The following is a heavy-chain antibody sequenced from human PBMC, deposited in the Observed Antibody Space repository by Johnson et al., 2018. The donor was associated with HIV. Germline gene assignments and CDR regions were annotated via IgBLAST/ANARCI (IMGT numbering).Heavy chain of an antibody. CDR1: GFTFSSYW. J-gene: IGHJ3*02. D-gene: IGHD4-17*01. V-gene: IGHV3-30*18. CDR2: ISYDGSNK. CDR3: AKDHDYGDAFDI. Sequence: QMQLVESGGGLVQPGGSLRLSCAASGFTFSSYWMSWVRQAPGKGLEWVAVISYDGSNKYYADSVKGRFTISRDNSKNTLFLQMNSLRAEDTAVYYCAKDHDYGDAFDIWGQGTMVTVSS.